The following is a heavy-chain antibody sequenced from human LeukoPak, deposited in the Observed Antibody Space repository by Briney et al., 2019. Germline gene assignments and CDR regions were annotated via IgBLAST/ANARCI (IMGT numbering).Heavy chain of an antibody. D-gene: IGHD2-15*01. Sequence: GRSLRLSCAASGFIFSSYALHWVRQAPGKGLEWVALISYDETSKYYADSVKGRFTISRDKSKNTLYLQMNSLRAGDTAVYYCARGIEVGPTVPPTPGGFDIWGQGTIVTVSS. CDR3: ARGIEVGPTVPPTPGGFDI. J-gene: IGHJ3*02. V-gene: IGHV3-30-3*01. CDR2: ISYDETSK. CDR1: GFIFSSYA.